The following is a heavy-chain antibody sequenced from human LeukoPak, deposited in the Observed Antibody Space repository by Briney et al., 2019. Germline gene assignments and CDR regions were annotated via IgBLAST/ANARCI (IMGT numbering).Heavy chain of an antibody. D-gene: IGHD3-3*01. CDR3: ARGAYDFWSGYYGEGVYYFDY. Sequence: SETLSLTCTVSGGSMSPYHWGWIRQPPGKGLEWTGYIYYSGSTNYNPSLNSRVTISVDTSKSQFSLKLSSVTAADTAVYYCARGAYDFWSGYYGEGVYYFDYWGQGTLVTVSS. V-gene: IGHV4-59*01. J-gene: IGHJ4*02. CDR2: IYYSGST. CDR1: GGSMSPYH.